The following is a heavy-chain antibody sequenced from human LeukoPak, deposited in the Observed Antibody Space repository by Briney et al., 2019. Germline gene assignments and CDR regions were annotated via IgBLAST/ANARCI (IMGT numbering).Heavy chain of an antibody. D-gene: IGHD3-3*01. V-gene: IGHV1-69*10. Sequence: SVTVSCTASGGTFSSYAISWVRQAPGQGLEWMGRIIPILGIANYAQKFQGRVTITADKSTSTAYMELSSLRSEDTAVYYCARVLEWLSTRYYGMDVWGQGTTVTVSS. J-gene: IGHJ6*02. CDR1: GGTFSSYA. CDR2: IIPILGIA. CDR3: ARVLEWLSTRYYGMDV.